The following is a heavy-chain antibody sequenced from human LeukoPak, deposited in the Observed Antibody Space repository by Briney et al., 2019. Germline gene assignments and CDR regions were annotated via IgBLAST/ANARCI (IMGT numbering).Heavy chain of an antibody. D-gene: IGHD2-2*01. V-gene: IGHV4-30-2*01. CDR3: ARAQHCSSTSCLRNHAFDI. CDR2: IYHSGST. Sequence: PSETLSLTCAVSGGSISSGGYSWSWIRQPPGKGLEWIGYIYHSGSTYYNPSLKSRVTIPVDRSKNQFSLKLSSVTAADTAVYYCARAQHCSSTSCLRNHAFDIWGQGTMVTVSS. CDR1: GGSISSGGYS. J-gene: IGHJ3*02.